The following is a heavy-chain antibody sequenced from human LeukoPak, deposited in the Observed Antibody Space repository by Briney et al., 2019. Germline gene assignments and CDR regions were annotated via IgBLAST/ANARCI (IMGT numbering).Heavy chain of an antibody. CDR2: IYYSGSA. CDR3: ARHQEYSSSSDY. J-gene: IGHJ4*02. Sequence: SETLSLTCTVSGGSISSGTYYWGWIRQPPGKGLEWIGSIYYSGSAYYNPSLKSRVTISVDTSKNQFSLKLSSVTAADTAVYYCARHQEYSSSSDYWGQGKLVTVSS. CDR1: GGSISSGTYY. D-gene: IGHD6-6*01. V-gene: IGHV4-39*01.